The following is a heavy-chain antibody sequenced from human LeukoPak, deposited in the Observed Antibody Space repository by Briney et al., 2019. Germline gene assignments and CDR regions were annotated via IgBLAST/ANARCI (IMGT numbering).Heavy chain of an antibody. D-gene: IGHD3-22*01. CDR3: ARPYYYDSSGYLV. CDR1: GYTFTGYY. V-gene: IGHV1-2*02. CDR2: INPNSGGT. Sequence: GASVKVSCKASGYTFTGYYMHWVRQAPGQGLEWKGWINPNSGGTNYAQKFQGRVTMTRDTSISTAYMELSRLRSDDTAVYYCARPYYYDSSGYLVWGQGTLVTVSS. J-gene: IGHJ4*02.